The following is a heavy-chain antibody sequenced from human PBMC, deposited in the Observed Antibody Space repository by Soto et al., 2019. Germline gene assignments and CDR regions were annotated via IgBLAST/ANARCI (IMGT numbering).Heavy chain of an antibody. Sequence: QVQLVQSGVEVKKPGASVKVSCTAYGYNLREYGVSWLRQAPGLGFEWMGWISGDNVNRRSSQKFQDRLTMTTDTSTNTASLELRSLRSDDTALYYCGREGQQLAQEQSFQFYGVDVWGQGTSVTVSS. CDR1: GYNLREYG. CDR2: ISGDNVNR. D-gene: IGHD6-13*01. CDR3: GREGQQLAQEQSFQFYGVDV. J-gene: IGHJ6*02. V-gene: IGHV1-18*01.